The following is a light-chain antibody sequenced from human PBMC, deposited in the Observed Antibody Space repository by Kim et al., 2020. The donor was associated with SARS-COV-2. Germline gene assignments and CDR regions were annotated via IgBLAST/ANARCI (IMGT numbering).Light chain of an antibody. CDR2: DTS. CDR1: RDIRNS. CDR3: QQYEYIPYT. V-gene: IGKV1-33*01. J-gene: IGKJ2*01. Sequence: DIHLTQSPSSLSASLGDRVTITCQASRDIRNSLNWYQHKPGKAPKLLIYDTSNLETGVPSRFSGSGSETDFSLTIASLQPEDFATYYCQQYEYIPYTFGQGTKLEI.